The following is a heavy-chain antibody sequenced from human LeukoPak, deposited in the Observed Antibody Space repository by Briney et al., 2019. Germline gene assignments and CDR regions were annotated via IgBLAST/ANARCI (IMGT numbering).Heavy chain of an antibody. V-gene: IGHV3-20*04. D-gene: IGHD2-8*02. CDR1: GFTFNSYN. J-gene: IGHJ4*02. CDR3: ARVLGHFDY. CDR2: INWNGGST. Sequence: PGGTLRLSCAASGFTFNSYNMNWVRQAPGKGLEWVSGINWNGGSTGYADSVKGRFTISRDNAKNSPYLQMNSLRAEDTALYYCARVLGHFDYWGQGTLVTVSS.